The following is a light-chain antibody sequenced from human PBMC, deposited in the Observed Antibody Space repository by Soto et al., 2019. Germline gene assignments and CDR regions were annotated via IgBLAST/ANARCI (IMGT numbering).Light chain of an antibody. CDR1: QSVSGN. CDR2: GAS. J-gene: IGKJ1*01. Sequence: EIVMTQSPATLSVSPGERATLSCRASQSVSGNLSWYQQKPGHAPRLLIYGASTSATGIPARFSGSESGTEFTLTISSLQYEDSAVYYCQHYNTLPRTLGKGTTVEIK. CDR3: QHYNTLPRT. V-gene: IGKV3-15*01.